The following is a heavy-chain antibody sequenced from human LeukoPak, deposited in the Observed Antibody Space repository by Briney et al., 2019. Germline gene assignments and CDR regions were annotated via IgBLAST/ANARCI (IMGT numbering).Heavy chain of an antibody. CDR3: ATGNYYDSRGYYTFGH. D-gene: IGHD3-22*01. J-gene: IGHJ1*01. CDR1: GFTFSRYW. V-gene: IGHV3-74*01. CDR2: VNGDGSTT. Sequence: GGSLRLSCAASGFTFSRYWMHWVRQAPGKGLVWVSRVNGDGSTTSYADSVKGGFTISRDNAKNTLYLQINSLRAEDTAVYYCATGNYYDSRGYYTFGHWGQGTLVTVSS.